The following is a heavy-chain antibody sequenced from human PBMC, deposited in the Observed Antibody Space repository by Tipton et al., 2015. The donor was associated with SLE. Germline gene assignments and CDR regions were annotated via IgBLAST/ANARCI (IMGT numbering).Heavy chain of an antibody. Sequence: GSLRLSCAASGFTFDDYGMSWVRQAPGKGLEWVSGINWNGGSTGYADSVKGRFTISRDNAKNSLYLQMNSLRAEDTALYYCARALSSDWNHGGAFDIWDQGTMVTVSS. CDR2: INWNGGST. D-gene: IGHD1-1*01. CDR3: ARALSSDWNHGGAFDI. CDR1: GFTFDDYG. V-gene: IGHV3-20*04. J-gene: IGHJ3*02.